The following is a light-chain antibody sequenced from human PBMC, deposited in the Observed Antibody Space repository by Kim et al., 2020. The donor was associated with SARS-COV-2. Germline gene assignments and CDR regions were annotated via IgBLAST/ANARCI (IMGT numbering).Light chain of an antibody. V-gene: IGLV10-54*04. CDR1: NNTFGNQG. J-gene: IGLJ3*02. Sequence: QAATLTGPGTNNTFGNQGTALLQQPQGHPPKLLSYRNNNRTSGISERFSASRSGDTASLTITGLQPEDETDYYCSAWDSSLNAWVFGGGTQLTVL. CDR2: RNN. CDR3: SAWDSSLNAWV.